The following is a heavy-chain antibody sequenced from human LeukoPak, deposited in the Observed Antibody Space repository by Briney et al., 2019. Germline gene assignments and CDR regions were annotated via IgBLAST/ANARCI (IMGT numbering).Heavy chain of an antibody. J-gene: IGHJ4*02. CDR3: TRFGNWNDAPGDY. Sequence: GGSLRLSCTASGFTSGDYAMSWVRQAPGKGLEWVGFIRSKAYGGTTEYAASVKGRFTISRDDSKSIAYLQMNSLKTEDTAVYYCTRFGNWNDAPGDYWGQGTLVTVSS. CDR2: IRSKAYGGTT. V-gene: IGHV3-49*04. CDR1: GFTSGDYA. D-gene: IGHD1-1*01.